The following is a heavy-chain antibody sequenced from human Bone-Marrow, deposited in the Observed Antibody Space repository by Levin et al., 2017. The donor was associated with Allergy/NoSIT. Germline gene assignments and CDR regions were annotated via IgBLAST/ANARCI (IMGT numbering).Heavy chain of an antibody. CDR3: ATAYYGLGSPFDY. Sequence: GESLKISCAASGFTFSTYGMHWVRQAPGKGLEWVALISNDGSNKYYADSVKGRFTISRDNSKNTLYLQMNSLRAEDTAVYYCATAYYGLGSPFDYWGQGTLVTVSS. CDR2: ISNDGSNK. V-gene: IGHV3-30*03. D-gene: IGHD3-10*01. J-gene: IGHJ4*02. CDR1: GFTFSTYG.